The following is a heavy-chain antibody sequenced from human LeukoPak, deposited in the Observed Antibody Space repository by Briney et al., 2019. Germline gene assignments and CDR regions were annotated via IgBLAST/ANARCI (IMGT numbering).Heavy chain of an antibody. D-gene: IGHD2-2*01. J-gene: IGHJ5*02. V-gene: IGHV5-51*01. CDR2: IYPGDSDT. CDR3: ARRVEVVVPAAIDWFDP. CDR1: GYSFTSYW. Sequence: GESLKISRKGSGYSFTSYWIGWVRQMPGKGLEWMGIIYPGDSDTRYSPSFQGQVTISADKSISTAYLQWSSLKASDTAMYYCARRVEVVVPAAIDWFDPWGQGTLVTVSS.